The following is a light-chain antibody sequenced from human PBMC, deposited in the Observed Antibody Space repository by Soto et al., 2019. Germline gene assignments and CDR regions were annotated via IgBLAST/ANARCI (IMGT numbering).Light chain of an antibody. CDR2: DAS. CDR1: QSVNSF. V-gene: IGKV3-11*01. CDR3: QQRKNWPYT. J-gene: IGKJ2*01. Sequence: EIVLTQSPDTLSLSPGERATLSCRASQSVNSFLAWYQHKPGQGPRLLIFDASNRAPGTPARFSGSGSGTDFTLTITSLESEDFALYYCQQRKNWPYTFGQGTKLEIK.